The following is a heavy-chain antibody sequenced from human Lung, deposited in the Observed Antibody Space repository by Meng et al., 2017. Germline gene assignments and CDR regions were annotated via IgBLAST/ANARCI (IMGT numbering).Heavy chain of an antibody. Sequence: VQLQESGPGLVKPSQTLSLTCTFSGGSISSSNYYWSWIRQPPGKGLEWSGHIYNSGSTYYNPSLKSRITISVDTSKNQFSLKLSSVTAADTAVYYCARGQKGYFDLWGRGTLVTVPS. J-gene: IGHJ2*01. V-gene: IGHV4-30-4*01. CDR1: GGSISSSNYY. CDR2: IYNSGST. CDR3: ARGQKGYFDL.